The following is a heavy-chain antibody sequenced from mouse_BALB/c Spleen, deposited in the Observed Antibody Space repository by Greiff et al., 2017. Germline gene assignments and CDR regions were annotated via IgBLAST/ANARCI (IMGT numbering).Heavy chain of an antibody. CDR1: GFSLTSYG. Sequence: QVQLKQSGPGLVQPSQSLSITCTVSGFSLTSYGVHWVRQSPGKGLEWLGVIWSGGSTDYNAAFISRLSISKDNSKSQVFLKMNSLQADDTPIYYCASYYGNYFAYWGQGILVTVSA. V-gene: IGHV2-4-1*01. D-gene: IGHD2-1*01. CDR3: ASYYGNYFAY. J-gene: IGHJ3*01. CDR2: IWSGGST.